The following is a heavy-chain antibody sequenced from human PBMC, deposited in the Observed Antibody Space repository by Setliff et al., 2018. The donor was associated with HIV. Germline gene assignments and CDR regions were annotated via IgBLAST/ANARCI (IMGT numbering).Heavy chain of an antibody. V-gene: IGHV4-39*01. J-gene: IGHJ4*02. CDR3: ASRLPLSSGSAFAY. Sequence: SETLSLTCTVSGGSISGYYWGWIRQPPGKGLEWVGTVYYTGNTFYNPSLKNRVTMSIDTSKNQFSLKLTSVTAADTSVYFCASRLPLSSGSAFAYWGQGTLVTVSS. D-gene: IGHD3-10*01. CDR2: VYYTGNT. CDR1: GGSISGYY.